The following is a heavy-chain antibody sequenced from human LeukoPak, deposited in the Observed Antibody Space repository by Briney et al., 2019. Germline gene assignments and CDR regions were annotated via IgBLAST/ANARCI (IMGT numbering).Heavy chain of an antibody. D-gene: IGHD6-19*01. CDR1: GFTVSSSY. CDR3: AKDKGYSSGFDY. CDR2: IYSGGST. Sequence: GGSQRLSCAGSGFTVSSSYMSWVRQAPGKGLEWVSVIYSGGSTYYTDSVKGRFTISRDNSKNTLYLQMNSLRAEDTAVYYCAKDKGYSSGFDYWGQGTLVTVSS. J-gene: IGHJ4*02. V-gene: IGHV3-53*05.